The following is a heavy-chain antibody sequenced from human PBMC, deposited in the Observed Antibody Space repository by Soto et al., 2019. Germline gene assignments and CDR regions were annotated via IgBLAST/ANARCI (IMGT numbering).Heavy chain of an antibody. Sequence: SETLSLTCTVSGGSVSSGDYYWSWIRQPPGTGLEWIGYIYYSGSTNYNPSLKSRVSISLDTSKNQFSLRLTSVTAADTAVYYCARIPVDTYMINWFDPWGQGNLVTVSS. CDR3: ARIPVDTYMINWFDP. CDR1: GGSVSSGDYY. V-gene: IGHV4-61*08. CDR2: IYYSGST. J-gene: IGHJ5*02. D-gene: IGHD5-18*01.